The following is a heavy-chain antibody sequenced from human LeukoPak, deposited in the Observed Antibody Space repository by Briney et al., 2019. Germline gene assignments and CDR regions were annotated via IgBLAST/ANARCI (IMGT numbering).Heavy chain of an antibody. J-gene: IGHJ5*02. CDR1: GFTLSTYS. CDR2: ISSTSSYI. CDR3: VRDQKIGNWFDP. Sequence: GGSLRLSCAASGFTLSTYSMNWVRQAPGKGLEWVSSISSTSSYIYYADSVKGRFTISRDNAKNSLYLQMNSLRAEDTAVYYCVRDQKIGNWFDPWGQGTLVTVSS. V-gene: IGHV3-21*01.